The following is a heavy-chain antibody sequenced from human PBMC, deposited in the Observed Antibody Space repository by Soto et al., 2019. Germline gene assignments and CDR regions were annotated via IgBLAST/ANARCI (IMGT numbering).Heavy chain of an antibody. D-gene: IGHD2-21*02. J-gene: IGHJ4*02. V-gene: IGHV1-3*05. CDR2: INAGNGNT. Sequence: QVQLVQSGAEEKKPGASVKVSCKASGYTFTSYAMHWVRQAPGQRLEWMGWINAGNGNTKYSQKFQGRVTITRDTSASTAYRELNSLRSEDTAVYYCARAWVVVTAPDYWGQGTLVTVSS. CDR3: ARAWVVVTAPDY. CDR1: GYTFTSYA.